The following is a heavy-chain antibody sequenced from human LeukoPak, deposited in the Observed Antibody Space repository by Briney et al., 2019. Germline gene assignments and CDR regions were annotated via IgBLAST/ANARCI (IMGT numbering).Heavy chain of an antibody. CDR1: GFSLSSYS. D-gene: IGHD1-26*01. CDR3: ARELRGGRLTDY. Sequence: PGRSVRLPCAACGFSLSSYSMQWVRQAPGKGLEGVAVISYDGSNKYYADSVKGRFTISRDNSKNTLYLQMNSLRAEATAVYYCARELRGGRLTDYWGQGTLVTVSS. CDR2: ISYDGSNK. J-gene: IGHJ4*02. V-gene: IGHV3-30-3*01.